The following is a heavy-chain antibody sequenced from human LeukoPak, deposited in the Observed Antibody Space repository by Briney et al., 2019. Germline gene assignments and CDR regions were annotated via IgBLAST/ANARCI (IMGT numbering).Heavy chain of an antibody. CDR1: GGSISSGGYY. V-gene: IGHV4-31*03. D-gene: IGHD3-3*01. J-gene: IGHJ6*02. Sequence: SETLSLTCTVSGGSISSGGYYWSWLRQHPGKGLEWIGYIYYSGSTYYNPSLGSRVTISVDTSKNQFSLKLSSVTAADTAVYYCASARLSITIFGVVTTYGMDVWGQGTTVTVSS. CDR3: ASARLSITIFGVVTTYGMDV. CDR2: IYYSGST.